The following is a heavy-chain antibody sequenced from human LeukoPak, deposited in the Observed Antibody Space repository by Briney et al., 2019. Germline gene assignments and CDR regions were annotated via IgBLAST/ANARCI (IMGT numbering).Heavy chain of an antibody. CDR2: IRGSGGST. Sequence: GGSLRLSCAASGFTFSSYAMSWVPQAPGKGLEWVSAIRGSGGSTYYADSVKGRFTISRDNSKNTLYLQMNTLRAEDTAVYYCAKGLMYYYDSSGYYYYFDYWGQGTLVTVSS. D-gene: IGHD3-22*01. V-gene: IGHV3-23*01. CDR3: AKGLMYYYDSSGYYYYFDY. CDR1: GFTFSSYA. J-gene: IGHJ4*02.